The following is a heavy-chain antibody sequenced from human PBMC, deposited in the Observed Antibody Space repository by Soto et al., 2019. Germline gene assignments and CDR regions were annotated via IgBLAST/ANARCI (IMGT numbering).Heavy chain of an antibody. CDR2: IGYDGSNK. CDR1: GFTFSSYG. J-gene: IGHJ6*02. Sequence: VGSLRLSCAVSGFTFSSYGMHWVRQAPGKGLEWVAFIGYDGSNKYYGKSVKGRFTISRDNSKNTLYLQMSSLRAEDTAVYYCAREVGIQVWLYYSMAVWGQGNTVSVYS. D-gene: IGHD5-18*01. CDR3: AREVGIQVWLYYSMAV. V-gene: IGHV3-30*02.